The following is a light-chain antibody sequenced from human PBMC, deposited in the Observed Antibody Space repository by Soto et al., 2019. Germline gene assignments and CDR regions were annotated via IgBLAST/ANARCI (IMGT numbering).Light chain of an antibody. CDR2: DVI. CDR1: SSDIGDYNY. Sequence: QSALTQPASVSGSPGQSITISCTGTSSDIGDYNYVSWYQQHPGKAPKLMIYDVINRMSGVSYRFSGSKSGNTASLTISGLQAEDEADYYCSSYTSSSTLVFGGGTKVTVL. J-gene: IGLJ2*01. V-gene: IGLV2-14*01. CDR3: SSYTSSSTLV.